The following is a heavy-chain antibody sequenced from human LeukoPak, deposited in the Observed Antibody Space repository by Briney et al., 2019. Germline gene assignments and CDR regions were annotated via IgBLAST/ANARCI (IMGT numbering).Heavy chain of an antibody. V-gene: IGHV4-59*01. CDR2: IYYSGST. D-gene: IGHD3-22*01. J-gene: IGHJ4*02. CDR3: ARGLYSSGPYFDY. CDR1: GGSISSYY. Sequence: SETLSLTCTVSGGSISSYYWSWIRQPPGKGLEWIGYIYYSGSTNYNPSLKSRVTISVDTSKNQFSLKFSSVTAADTAVYYCARGLYSSGPYFDYWGQGTLVTVSS.